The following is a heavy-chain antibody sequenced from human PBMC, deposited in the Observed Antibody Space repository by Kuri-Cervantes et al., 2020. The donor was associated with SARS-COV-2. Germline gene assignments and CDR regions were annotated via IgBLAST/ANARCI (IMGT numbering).Heavy chain of an antibody. V-gene: IGHV1-2*04. D-gene: IGHD3-10*01. CDR3: ARGEGARGLMVVLGWRGAGLLDF. CDR1: GYTFTGYY. Sequence: ASVKVSCKASGYTFTGYYMHWVRQAPGQGLEWMGWINPNSGGTNYAQKFQGWVTMTRDTSLTTGNMELTRLTSDDTAVFYCARGEGARGLMVVLGWRGAGLLDFWGQGTLVTVSS. J-gene: IGHJ4*02. CDR2: INPNSGGT.